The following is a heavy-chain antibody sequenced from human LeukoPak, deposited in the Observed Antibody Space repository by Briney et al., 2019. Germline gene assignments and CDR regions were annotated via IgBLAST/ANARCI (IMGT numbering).Heavy chain of an antibody. CDR2: ISGSGGST. D-gene: IGHD2-21*02. Sequence: GGSLRLSCAASGFTFSSYAMSWVRQAPGKGLEWVSGISGSGGSTYYADSVKGRFTISRDNSKNALYLQMNSLRAEDTAVYYCAKEGYCGGDCYREFDYWGQGTLVTVSS. J-gene: IGHJ4*02. V-gene: IGHV3-23*01. CDR3: AKEGYCGGDCYREFDY. CDR1: GFTFSSYA.